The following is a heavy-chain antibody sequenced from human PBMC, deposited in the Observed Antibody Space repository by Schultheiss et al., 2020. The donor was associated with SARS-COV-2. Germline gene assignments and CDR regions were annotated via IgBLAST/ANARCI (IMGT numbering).Heavy chain of an antibody. CDR3: ARQQYDFLDY. CDR2: IYNSGST. CDR1: GGSLSSDF. V-gene: IGHV4-59*01. D-gene: IGHD2/OR15-2a*01. J-gene: IGHJ4*02. Sequence: SETLSLTCTVSGGSLSSDFWSWIRQPPGKGLEWIGDIYNSGSTNYNPSLKSRVTISVDTSKNQFSLKLSSVTAADTAVYYCARQQYDFLDYWGRGALVTVSS.